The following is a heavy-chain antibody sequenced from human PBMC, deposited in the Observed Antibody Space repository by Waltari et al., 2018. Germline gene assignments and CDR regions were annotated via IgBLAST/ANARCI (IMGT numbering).Heavy chain of an antibody. D-gene: IGHD3-16*01. CDR2: IKPNDGGT. CDR3: ARELIGGPLVFDI. CDR1: GYTFTDYY. V-gene: IGHV1-2*02. J-gene: IGHJ3*02. Sequence: QMQLEQSGAEVKQPGASVKVSCKASGYTFTDYYIHWVRQAPGQGLEWMGWIKPNDGGTHYAQKFQGRVTMTTDTSITTAYMELNSLVSDDTAVYYCARELIGGPLVFDIWGQGTVVTVSS.